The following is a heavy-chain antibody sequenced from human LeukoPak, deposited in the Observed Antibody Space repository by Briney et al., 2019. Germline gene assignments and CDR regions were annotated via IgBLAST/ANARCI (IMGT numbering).Heavy chain of an antibody. V-gene: IGHV3-23*01. J-gene: IGHJ6*02. D-gene: IGHD6-13*01. CDR3: ANPGYSSSWTSYYYYGMDV. Sequence: GGSLRLSCAASGFTFSSYAMSWVRQAPGKGLEWVSAISGSGGSTYYADSVKGRFTISRDNSKNTLYLQMNSLRAEDTAVYYCANPGYSSSWTSYYYYGMDVRGQGTTVTVSS. CDR1: GFTFSSYA. CDR2: ISGSGGST.